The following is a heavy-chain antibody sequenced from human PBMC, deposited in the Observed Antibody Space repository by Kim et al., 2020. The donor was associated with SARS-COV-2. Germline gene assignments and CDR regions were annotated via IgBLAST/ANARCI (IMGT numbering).Heavy chain of an antibody. J-gene: IGHJ4*02. Sequence: SETLSLTCTVSGGSISSSSYYWGWIRQPPGKGLEWIGSIYYSGSTYYNPSLKSRVTISVDTSKNQFSLKLSSVTAADTAVYYCARGRGLDFDYWGQGTLVTVSS. CDR1: GGSISSSSYY. V-gene: IGHV4-39*07. CDR3: ARGRGLDFDY. CDR2: IYYSGST. D-gene: IGHD6-19*01.